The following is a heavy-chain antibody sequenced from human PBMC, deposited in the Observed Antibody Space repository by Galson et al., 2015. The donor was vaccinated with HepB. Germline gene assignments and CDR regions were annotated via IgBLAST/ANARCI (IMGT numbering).Heavy chain of an antibody. J-gene: IGHJ4*02. D-gene: IGHD4-17*01. V-gene: IGHV3-7*05. Sequence: SLRLSCAASGFTFSSYWMSWVRQAPGKGLEWVANIKQDGSEKYYVDSVKGRFTISRDNAKNSLYLQMNSLRAEDTAVYYCARDRLRDYGGTLDYWGQGTLVTVSS. CDR3: ARDRLRDYGGTLDY. CDR2: IKQDGSEK. CDR1: GFTFSSYW.